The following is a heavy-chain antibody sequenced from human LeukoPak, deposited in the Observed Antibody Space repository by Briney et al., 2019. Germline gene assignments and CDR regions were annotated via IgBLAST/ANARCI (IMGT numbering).Heavy chain of an antibody. V-gene: IGHV1-24*01. J-gene: IGHJ4*02. Sequence: SVKVSCKVSGYTLTELSMHWVRQAPGKGLEWMGGFDPEDGETIYAQKFQGRVTMTEDTSTDTAYMELSSLRSEDTAVYYCATIGDYYGYKAKWGQGTLVTVSS. D-gene: IGHD3-10*01. CDR3: ATIGDYYGYKAK. CDR1: GYTLTELS. CDR2: FDPEDGET.